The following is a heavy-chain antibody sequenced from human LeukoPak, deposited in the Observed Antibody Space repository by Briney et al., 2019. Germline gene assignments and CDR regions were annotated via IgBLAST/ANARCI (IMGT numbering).Heavy chain of an antibody. CDR3: ARVFLERLTSGYFDN. Sequence: GGSLRLSCAASGFSFSDYAMHWVRQGPGKGVEWVAVISYSGQQKYYGDSVKGRFTVSRDNPKNTLYLQMNNLRDDDTAVYYCARVFLERLTSGYFDNWGQGTLVTVSP. CDR2: ISYSGQQK. D-gene: IGHD3-3*01. CDR1: GFSFSDYA. J-gene: IGHJ4*02. V-gene: IGHV3-30*04.